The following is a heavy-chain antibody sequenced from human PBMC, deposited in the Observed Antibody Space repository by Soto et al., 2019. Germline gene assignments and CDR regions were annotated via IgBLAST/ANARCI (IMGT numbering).Heavy chain of an antibody. J-gene: IGHJ4*02. CDR1: GFTFGSYW. CDR3: ARDPTYFYDSSGSYDY. Sequence: EVQLVESGGGLVQPGGSLRLSCAASGFTFGSYWMHWVRQAPGKGLVWVSRINSDGSSTSYADSVKGRFTISIDNAKNTLYLQMNSLRAEDTAVYYCARDPTYFYDSSGSYDYWGQGTLVTVSS. CDR2: INSDGSST. V-gene: IGHV3-74*01. D-gene: IGHD3-22*01.